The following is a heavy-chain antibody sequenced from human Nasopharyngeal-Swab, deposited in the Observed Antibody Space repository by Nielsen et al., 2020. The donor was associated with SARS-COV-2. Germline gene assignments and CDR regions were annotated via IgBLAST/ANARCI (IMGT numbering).Heavy chain of an antibody. CDR1: GFPFSSYA. V-gene: IGHV3-23*01. D-gene: IGHD6-13*01. J-gene: IGHJ2*01. CDR3: AKAPRAAAGPHWYFDL. CDR2: ISCSGGST. Sequence: GGSLSLSCPPSGFPFSSYAMSWVRQPPGKGLEWVSAISCSGGSTYYADSVKGRFTISRDNSKNTLYLQMNSLRAEDTAVYYCAKAPRAAAGPHWYFDLWGRGTLVTVSS.